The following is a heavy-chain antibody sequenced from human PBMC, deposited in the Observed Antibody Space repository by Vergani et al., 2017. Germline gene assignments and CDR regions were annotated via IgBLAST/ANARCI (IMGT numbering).Heavy chain of an antibody. Sequence: QVQLQQWGAGLLKPSETLSLTCAVYGGSFSGYYWSWTRQPPGKGLEWIGEINHSGSTNYNPSLKSRVTISVDTSKNQFSLKLGSVTAADTAVYYCARGLARRSRRNWFDPWGQGTLVTVSS. CDR1: GGSFSGYY. CDR3: ARGLARRSRRNWFDP. CDR2: INHSGST. V-gene: IGHV4-34*01. J-gene: IGHJ5*02.